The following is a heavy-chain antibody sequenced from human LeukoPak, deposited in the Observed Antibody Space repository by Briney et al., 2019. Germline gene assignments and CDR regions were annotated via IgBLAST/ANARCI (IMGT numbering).Heavy chain of an antibody. V-gene: IGHV4-38-2*02. Sequence: SETLSLTCTVSNYSISISYCWGWIRQPPGKGLEWIGTVCHSGSTYYIPSLKSRVTISVDTSKNQFSLNLTSVTAADTAVYYCARHGGRWLQLRDAFDIWGQGTMVTVSS. CDR1: NYSISISYC. CDR3: ARHGGRWLQLRDAFDI. J-gene: IGHJ3*02. CDR2: VCHSGST. D-gene: IGHD5-24*01.